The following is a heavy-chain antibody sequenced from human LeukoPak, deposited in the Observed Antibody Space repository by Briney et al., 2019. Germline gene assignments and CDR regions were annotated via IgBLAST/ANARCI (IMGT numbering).Heavy chain of an antibody. CDR2: INAGNGNT. V-gene: IGHV1-3*01. J-gene: IGHJ6*02. CDR3: AKVIDFWNGMDV. CDR1: GYTFTSYA. Sequence: ASVKVSCNASGYTFTSYAMHWVRQAPGQRLEWMGWINAGNGNTKYSQKFQGRVTITRDTSASTAYMELSSLRSEDTAVYYCAKVIDFWNGMDVWGQGTTVTVSS. D-gene: IGHD3-3*01.